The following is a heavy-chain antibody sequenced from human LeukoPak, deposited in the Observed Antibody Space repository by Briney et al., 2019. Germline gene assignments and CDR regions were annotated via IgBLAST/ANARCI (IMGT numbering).Heavy chain of an antibody. CDR3: ARCTMVRGVPTFDY. V-gene: IGHV5-51*01. CDR1: GYSFTSYW. CDR2: IYPGDSDT. J-gene: IGHJ4*02. Sequence: GESLKISCKGSGYSFTSYWIGWARQMPEKGLEWMGIIYPGDSDTRYSPSFQGQVTISADKSISTAYLQWSSLKASDTAMYYCARCTMVRGVPTFDYWGQGTLVTVSS. D-gene: IGHD3-10*01.